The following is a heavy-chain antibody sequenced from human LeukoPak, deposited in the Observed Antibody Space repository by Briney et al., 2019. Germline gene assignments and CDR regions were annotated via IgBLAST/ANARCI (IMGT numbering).Heavy chain of an antibody. CDR1: GGSISSYY. J-gene: IGHJ4*02. V-gene: IGHV4-59*01. CDR2: IHYSGST. CDR3: ARQVYSSSWSYYFDY. D-gene: IGHD6-13*01. Sequence: PSETLSLTCAVAGGSISSYYWSWIRQPPGRGLEWIGSIHYSGSTSYNSSLKSRVTISVGTSKNQFSLKLSSVTPADSAVYYCARQVYSSSWSYYFDYWGQGILVTVSS.